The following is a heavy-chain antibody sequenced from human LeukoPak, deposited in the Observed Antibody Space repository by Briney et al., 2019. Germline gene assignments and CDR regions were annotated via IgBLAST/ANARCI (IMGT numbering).Heavy chain of an antibody. Sequence: SETLSLTCTVSGGSISSYYWSWIRQPAGKGLEWIGRIYTSGSTNYNPSLKSRVTMSVDTSKNQFSLKLSSVTAADTAVYYCARTQQQLARSYYWYYMDVWGKGTTVTVSS. CDR1: GGSISSYY. CDR2: IYTSGST. V-gene: IGHV4-4*07. CDR3: ARTQQQLARSYYWYYMDV. J-gene: IGHJ6*03. D-gene: IGHD6-6*01.